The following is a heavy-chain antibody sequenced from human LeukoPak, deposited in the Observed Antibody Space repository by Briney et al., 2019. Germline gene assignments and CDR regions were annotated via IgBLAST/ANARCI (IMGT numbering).Heavy chain of an antibody. D-gene: IGHD2-2*01. V-gene: IGHV4-34*01. J-gene: IGHJ5*02. CDR3: TRVYQPLISPVGGLFDP. CDR1: GASFSGYY. CDR2: INHSGST. Sequence: PSETLSLTCAVYGASFSGYYWSWIRQPPGKGLEWIGEINHSGSTNYTPSLKSRVTISVDTSKNQFSLKLSSVTAAGTAVNYCTRVYQPLISPVGGLFDPWGQGTLVTVSP.